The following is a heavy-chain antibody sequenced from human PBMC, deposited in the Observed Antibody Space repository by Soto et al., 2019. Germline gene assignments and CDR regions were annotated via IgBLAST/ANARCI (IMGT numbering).Heavy chain of an antibody. CDR1: GYTFTRYT. D-gene: IGHD2-15*01. CDR3: AGGIAKGHLDP. J-gene: IGHJ5*02. V-gene: IGHV1-3*01. CDR2: INPDNGNT. Sequence: QVQLVQSGAEVKKPGASVKISCKASGYTFTRYTMNWVRQAPGQRLEWMGWINPDNGNTKSSQKFQDRVIITRDTAASTAYMDLSSLRSEDTAVYYFAGGIAKGHLDPWGQGTLVTVSS.